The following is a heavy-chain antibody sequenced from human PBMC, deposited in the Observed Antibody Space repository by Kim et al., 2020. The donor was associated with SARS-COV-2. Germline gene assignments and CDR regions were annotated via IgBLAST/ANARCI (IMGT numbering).Heavy chain of an antibody. CDR1: GGSISSYY. CDR2: IYYSVST. Sequence: SETLSLTCTVSGGSISSYYWSWIRQPPGKGLEWIGYIYYSVSTNYNPSLKSLVTITVDTSKNQLSLKLSSVTAADTAVYYCAREGETTTEYPTGGMDVWGQETTVTVSS. CDR3: AREGETTTEYPTGGMDV. J-gene: IGHJ6*02. D-gene: IGHD1-26*01. V-gene: IGHV4-59*01.